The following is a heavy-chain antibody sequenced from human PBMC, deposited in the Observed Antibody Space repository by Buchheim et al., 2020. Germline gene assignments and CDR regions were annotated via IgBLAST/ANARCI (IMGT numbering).Heavy chain of an antibody. J-gene: IGHJ4*02. V-gene: IGHV4-34*01. Sequence: QVQLQQWGAGLLKPSDTLSLTCAVYGGPFSGYYWSWIRQPPGKGLEWIGKVSHSGNTNYNPSLKSRVTMSVDTAKNHFSLKLSSVAAADTAVYYCARGAGWLQHLTFDSWGQGAL. D-gene: IGHD5-24*01. CDR3: ARGAGWLQHLTFDS. CDR2: VSHSGNT. CDR1: GGPFSGYY.